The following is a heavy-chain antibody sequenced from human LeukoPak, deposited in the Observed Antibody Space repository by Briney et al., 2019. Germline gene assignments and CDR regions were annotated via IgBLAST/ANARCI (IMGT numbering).Heavy chain of an antibody. Sequence: ASVKVSCKASGYTFTSYGISWVRQAPGQGLEWMGWLSAYNGNTNYAQKLQGRVTMTTDTSTSTAYMELRSLRSDDTAVYYCAREATYYYDSSGYPYDYWGQGTLVTVSS. CDR2: LSAYNGNT. CDR1: GYTFTSYG. D-gene: IGHD3-22*01. J-gene: IGHJ4*02. CDR3: AREATYYYDSSGYPYDY. V-gene: IGHV1-18*01.